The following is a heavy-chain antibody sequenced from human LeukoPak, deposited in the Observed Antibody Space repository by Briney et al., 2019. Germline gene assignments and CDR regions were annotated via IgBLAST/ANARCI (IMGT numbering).Heavy chain of an antibody. J-gene: IGHJ3*02. CDR2: ISYGGIDK. D-gene: IGHD3-3*01. Sequence: GGSLRLSCAASGFNFSSYAMHWVRQAPGEGLEWVGPISYGGIDKSYADSVKGRFTISRDSSKRTLYLQMNSLRAEDTAMYYCARESWSDSVAFDIWGLGTMVIVSS. CDR3: ARESWSDSVAFDI. CDR1: GFNFSSYA. V-gene: IGHV3-30*04.